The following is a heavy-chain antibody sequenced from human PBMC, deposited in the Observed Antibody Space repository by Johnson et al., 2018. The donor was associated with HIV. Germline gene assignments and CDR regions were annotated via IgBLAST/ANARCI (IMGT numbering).Heavy chain of an antibody. V-gene: IGHV3-30*18. CDR2: ISFDGNLK. D-gene: IGHD6-25*01. Sequence: QVQLVESGGGVVQPGKSLTLSCVGSGLSFSNFGIHWVRQAPGKGPEWVAVISFDGNLKKYADSVKGRFTISRDNSKNTLYLQMSSLRAEDTAVYYCAKDKRQTAIPQRAFDIGGQGTMVTVSS. CDR3: AKDKRQTAIPQRAFDI. J-gene: IGHJ3*02. CDR1: GLSFSNFG.